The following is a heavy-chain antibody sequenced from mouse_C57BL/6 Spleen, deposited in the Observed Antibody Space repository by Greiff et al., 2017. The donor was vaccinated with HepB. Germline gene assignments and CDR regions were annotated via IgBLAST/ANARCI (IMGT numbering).Heavy chain of an antibody. V-gene: IGHV5-6*01. D-gene: IGHD2-3*01. CDR2: ISSGGSYT. CDR3: ARHDGYDY. CDR1: GFTFSSYG. J-gene: IGHJ2*01. Sequence: EVKLMESGGDLVKPGGSLKLSCAASGFTFSSYGMSWVRQTPDKRLEWVATISSGGSYTYYPDSVKGRFTISRDNAKNTLYLLMRSLKSEDTAMYYCARHDGYDYWGQGTTLTVSS.